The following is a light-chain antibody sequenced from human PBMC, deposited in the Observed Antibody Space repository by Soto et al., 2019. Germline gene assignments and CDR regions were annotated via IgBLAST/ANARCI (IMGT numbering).Light chain of an antibody. Sequence: QSVLTQPRSASGTPGQRVTISCSGSSSNIGSNTVNWYQQLPGTAPKLLISNNNRRPSGVPDRFSGSKSGTSASLAISGLQSEDEATYYCAAWDDSLNGRVFGGGTKVTVL. CDR3: AAWDDSLNGRV. CDR1: SSNIGSNT. CDR2: NNN. J-gene: IGLJ3*02. V-gene: IGLV1-44*01.